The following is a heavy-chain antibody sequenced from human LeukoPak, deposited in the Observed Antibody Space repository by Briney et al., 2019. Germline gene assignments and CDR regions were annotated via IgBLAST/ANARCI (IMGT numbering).Heavy chain of an antibody. J-gene: IGHJ4*02. V-gene: IGHV3-30*02. CDR2: IQYDGTNE. D-gene: IGHD6-19*01. Sequence: GGSLRLSCAASGFTFSSYVMHWVRQAPGKGLEWVAFIQYDGTNELYGDSVKGRFTISRDNSKNTVYLQLNSLRPEDTAVYYWAKDVVGQQWQQNYWAQGPLVTVSS. CDR1: GFTFSSYV. CDR3: AKDVVGQQWQQNY.